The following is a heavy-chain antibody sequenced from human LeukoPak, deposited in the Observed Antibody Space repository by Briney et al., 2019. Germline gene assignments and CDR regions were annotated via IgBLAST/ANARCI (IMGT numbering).Heavy chain of an antibody. Sequence: ASVKVSCKASGYTFTGYYMHWVRQAPGQGLEWMGWINPNSGGTNYAQKFQGRVTMTRDTSISTAYMELSRLRSDDTAVYYCARGRYYDILTGLTPPWGQGTLVTVSS. D-gene: IGHD3-9*01. CDR3: ARGRYYDILTGLTPP. J-gene: IGHJ5*02. V-gene: IGHV1-2*02. CDR1: GYTFTGYY. CDR2: INPNSGGT.